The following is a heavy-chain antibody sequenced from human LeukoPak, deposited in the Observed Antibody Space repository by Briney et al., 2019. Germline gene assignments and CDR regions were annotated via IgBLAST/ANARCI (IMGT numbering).Heavy chain of an antibody. J-gene: IGHJ4*02. CDR2: ISSSGGST. V-gene: IGHV3-23*01. CDR3: AKQALEYSTSSFDY. Sequence: GGSLRLSCAASGFTFSSYAMSWVRQAPGKGLEWVSTISSSGGSTYYADSVKGRSTISRDKSKNTLSLQMNSLRAEDTAVYYCAKQALEYSTSSFDYWGQGTLVTVSS. D-gene: IGHD6-6*01. CDR1: GFTFSSYA.